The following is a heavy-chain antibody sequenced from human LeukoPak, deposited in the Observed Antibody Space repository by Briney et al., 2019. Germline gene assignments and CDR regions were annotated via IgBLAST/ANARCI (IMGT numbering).Heavy chain of an antibody. CDR2: INHSGST. Sequence: SETLSLTCAVYGGSFSGYYWSWIRQPPGKGLEWIGEINHSGSTNYNPYLKSRVTISVDTSKNQFSLKLSSVTAADTAVYYCARARHYYGSGSYSGFDPWGQGTLVTVSS. J-gene: IGHJ5*02. CDR1: GGSFSGYY. D-gene: IGHD3-10*01. CDR3: ARARHYYGSGSYSGFDP. V-gene: IGHV4-34*01.